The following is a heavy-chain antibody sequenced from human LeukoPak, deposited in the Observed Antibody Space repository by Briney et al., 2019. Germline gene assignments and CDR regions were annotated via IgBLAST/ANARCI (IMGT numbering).Heavy chain of an antibody. CDR2: ISYDGSNK. CDR3: ASGGFLEWLSPFDY. CDR1: GFTFSIYA. J-gene: IGHJ4*02. V-gene: IGHV3-30-3*01. Sequence: PGGSLRPSCAASGFTFSIYAMYWVRQAPGKGLEWVAVISYDGSNKYYADSVKGRFTISRDNSKNTLYLQMNSLRAEDTAVYYCASGGFLEWLSPFDYWGQGTLVTVSS. D-gene: IGHD3-3*01.